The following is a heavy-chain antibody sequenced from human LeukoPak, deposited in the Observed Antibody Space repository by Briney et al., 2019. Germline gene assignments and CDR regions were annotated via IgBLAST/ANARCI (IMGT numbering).Heavy chain of an antibody. D-gene: IGHD5-12*01. Sequence: ASVKVSCKASGYTFTGYYMHWVRQAPGQGFEWMGWINPNSGGTNYAQKFQGRVTMTRDTSISTAYMELSRLRSDDTAVYYCARGRFLVATISDYYYMDVWGKGTTVTVSS. CDR3: ARGRFLVATISDYYYMDV. CDR2: INPNSGGT. J-gene: IGHJ6*03. V-gene: IGHV1-2*02. CDR1: GYTFTGYY.